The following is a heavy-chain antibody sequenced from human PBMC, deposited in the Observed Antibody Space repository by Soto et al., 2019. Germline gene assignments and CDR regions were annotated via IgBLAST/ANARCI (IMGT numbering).Heavy chain of an antibody. J-gene: IGHJ3*02. CDR3: VREQQLGFWDALDI. D-gene: IGHD6-13*01. V-gene: IGHV3-13*01. CDR1: GFTFSYYD. CDR2: IGTVDDT. Sequence: EVQLVESGGGLVQPGGSLRLSCAASGFTFSYYDFHWVRQVTGEGLEWVSAIGTVDDTYYADSVKGRFTISREDAKNSLYLHMNNLRAEDTAVYYCVREQQLGFWDALDIWGQGTVVTVSS.